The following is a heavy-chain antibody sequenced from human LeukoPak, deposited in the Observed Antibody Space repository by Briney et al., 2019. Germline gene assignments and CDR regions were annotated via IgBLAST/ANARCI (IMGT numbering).Heavy chain of an antibody. CDR1: GGTFSSYA. CDR2: IIPIFGTA. Sequence: SVKVSCKASGGTFSSYAISWVRQAPGQGLEWMGGIIPIFGTANYAQKFQGRVTITADESTSTAYMELSSLRSEDTAVYYCASPILSYCGGDCYLSTWGQGTLVTASS. D-gene: IGHD2-21*02. CDR3: ASPILSYCGGDCYLST. V-gene: IGHV1-69*13. J-gene: IGHJ5*02.